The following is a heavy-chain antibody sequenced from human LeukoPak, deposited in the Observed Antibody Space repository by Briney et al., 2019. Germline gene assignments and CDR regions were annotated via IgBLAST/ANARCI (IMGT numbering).Heavy chain of an antibody. CDR1: GYSFTDFW. D-gene: IGHD6-13*01. CDR2: IYPGNSDT. Sequence: GESLKISCKGSGYSFTDFWIGWVRQMPGKGLEWMGIIYPGNSDTRYSPSFQGQVTISADKSISTAYLQWSSLKASDTAMYYCARRSLYYSSYFDPWGQGTLVTVSS. CDR3: ARRSLYYSSYFDP. J-gene: IGHJ5*02. V-gene: IGHV5-51*01.